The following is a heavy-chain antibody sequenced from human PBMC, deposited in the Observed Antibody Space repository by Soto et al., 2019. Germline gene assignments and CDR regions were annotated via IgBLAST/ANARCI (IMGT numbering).Heavy chain of an antibody. Sequence: GGSLRLSCAASGLSFASYSMNWLRQAPGKGLEWVSSISSKPNRTSFYIHYAESVKGRFTISRDNAKNLLYLQMYGLRGEDTAVYYCARDLTSPMIGFSYGMDVWGQGTTVTVSS. V-gene: IGHV3-21*01. J-gene: IGHJ6*02. CDR2: ISSKPNRTSFYI. D-gene: IGHD3-16*01. CDR1: GLSFASYS. CDR3: ARDLTSPMIGFSYGMDV.